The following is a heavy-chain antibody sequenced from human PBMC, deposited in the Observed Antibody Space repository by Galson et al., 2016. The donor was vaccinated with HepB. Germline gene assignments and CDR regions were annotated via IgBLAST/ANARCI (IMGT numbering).Heavy chain of an antibody. Sequence: SETLSLTCTVSGVPVRTFYWSWVRRPPGKGLEWLGYISYSGTADYNPSLKSRVTISMDKSKNQVSLKSNSTTAADTAVYYCARNDVLQVFHGMDVWGPGTTVTVSS. D-gene: IGHD4-11*01. CDR2: ISYSGTA. V-gene: IGHV4-59*02. J-gene: IGHJ6*02. CDR1: GVPVRTFY. CDR3: ARNDVLQVFHGMDV.